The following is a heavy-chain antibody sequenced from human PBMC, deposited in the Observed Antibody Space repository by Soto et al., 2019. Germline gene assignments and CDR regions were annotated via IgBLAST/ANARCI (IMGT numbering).Heavy chain of an antibody. D-gene: IGHD7-27*01. V-gene: IGHV3-48*01. J-gene: IGHJ6*03. CDR1: GFILSDCA. Sequence: EVQLVESGGGLVQPGGALRLSCATSGFILSDCAMNWVRQAPGKGLELVSYISSSSSVIDYADSVKSRITVSRDNARNSLYLQRNSLRAEDTAVYYCARAQSWGSNWYYYMDVWGKWTTVTVSS. CDR2: ISSSSSVI. CDR3: ARAQSWGSNWYYYMDV.